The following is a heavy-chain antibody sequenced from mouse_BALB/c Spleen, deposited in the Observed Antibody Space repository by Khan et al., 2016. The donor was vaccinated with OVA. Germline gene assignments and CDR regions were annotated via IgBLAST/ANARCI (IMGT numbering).Heavy chain of an antibody. J-gene: IGHJ3*01. V-gene: IGHV5-6-4*01. CDR3: TASY. CDR1: GFTFRSYT. CDR2: ITSGGSYT. Sequence: EVELVESGGDLVKPGGSLKLSCAASGFTFRSYTMSWVRQTPEKRLEWVATITSGGSYTYYPDSVKGRFTISRDNAKNTLYLQMSSLKSEDTAMYYCTASYWGQGTLVTVSA.